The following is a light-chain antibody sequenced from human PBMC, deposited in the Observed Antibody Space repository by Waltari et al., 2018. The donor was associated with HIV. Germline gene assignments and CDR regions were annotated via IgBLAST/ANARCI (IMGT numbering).Light chain of an antibody. CDR3: QSYDTSLSGSV. J-gene: IGLJ3*02. CDR1: SSNIGAGYD. V-gene: IGLV1-40*01. Sequence: QSVLTQPPSVSGAPGQRVTISCTGSSSNIGAGYDVHWYQQLPGTAPKLLIYGNTNRPSGVPDRFSGSKSGTSASLAITGLQADDEADYYCQSYDTSLSGSVFGGGTKVTV. CDR2: GNT.